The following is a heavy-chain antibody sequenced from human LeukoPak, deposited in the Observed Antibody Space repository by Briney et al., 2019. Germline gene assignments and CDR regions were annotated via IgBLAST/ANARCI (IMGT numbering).Heavy chain of an antibody. V-gene: IGHV3-30-3*01. CDR2: ISYDGSNK. Sequence: PGGSLRLSCAASGFTFSSYAMHWVRQAPGKGLEWVAVISYDGSNKYYADSVKGRFTISRDNSKNTLYLQMNSLRAEDTAVYYCARDSIPRYWGQGTLVTVSS. J-gene: IGHJ4*02. D-gene: IGHD2-2*02. CDR3: ARDSIPRY. CDR1: GFTFSSYA.